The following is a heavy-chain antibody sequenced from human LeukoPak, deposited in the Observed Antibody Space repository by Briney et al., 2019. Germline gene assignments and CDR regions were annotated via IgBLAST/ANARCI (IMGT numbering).Heavy chain of an antibody. D-gene: IGHD6-6*01. CDR2: IYTSGST. J-gene: IGHJ4*02. CDR1: GGSVSSYY. V-gene: IGHV4-4*07. CDR3: ARDSAYSSSYDY. Sequence: SETLSLTCTVSGGSVSSYYWSWIRQPAGKGLEWIGRIYTSGSTNDNPSLKSRVTMSVDTSKNQFSLKLSSVTAADTAVYYCARDSAYSSSYDYWGQETLVTVSS.